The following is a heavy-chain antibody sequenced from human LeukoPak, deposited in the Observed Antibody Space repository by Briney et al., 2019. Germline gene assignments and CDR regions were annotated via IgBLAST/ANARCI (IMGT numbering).Heavy chain of an antibody. CDR3: ARGRLNGNVDF. CDR2: TNPNSGDT. CDR1: GYTFTGYD. J-gene: IGHJ4*02. Sequence: GASVKVSCKTSGYTFTGYDINWVRQAAGQGFEWMGWTNPNSGDTGYAHNLQGRITITRDSPTATVFMELSSLRSEDTAMYYCARGRLNGNVDFWGQGTPVTVSS. D-gene: IGHD1-20*01. V-gene: IGHV1-8*01.